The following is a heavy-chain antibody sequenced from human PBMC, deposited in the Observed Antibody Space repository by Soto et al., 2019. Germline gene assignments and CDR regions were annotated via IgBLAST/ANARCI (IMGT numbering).Heavy chain of an antibody. CDR1: GGTFSSYA. D-gene: IGHD6-6*01. V-gene: IGHV1-69*01. J-gene: IGHJ4*02. Sequence: QVQLVQSGAEVKKPGSSVKVSCKASGGTFSSYAISWVRQAPGQGLEWMGGIIPIFGTANYAQKFQGRVTIPADESTSTAYSELSSLSSEDTAVYYCARFFYSSSSTPLDYWGQGTLVTVSS. CDR2: IIPIFGTA. CDR3: ARFFYSSSSTPLDY.